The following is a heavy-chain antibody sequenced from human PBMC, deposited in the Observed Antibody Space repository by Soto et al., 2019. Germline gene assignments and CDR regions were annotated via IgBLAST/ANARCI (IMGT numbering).Heavy chain of an antibody. CDR3: ARYSDASGFAAFDI. CDR2: VHHTGSP. Sequence: SETLSLTCAVSGYPISNVYYWGWIWQPPGKGLEWIGSVHHTGSPYYNPSLKGRVTISLDTSKNQFSLKLNSVTASDTAVYYCARYSDASGFAAFDIWGQGTMVTVSS. D-gene: IGHD3-22*01. V-gene: IGHV4-38-2*01. J-gene: IGHJ3*02. CDR1: GYPISNVYY.